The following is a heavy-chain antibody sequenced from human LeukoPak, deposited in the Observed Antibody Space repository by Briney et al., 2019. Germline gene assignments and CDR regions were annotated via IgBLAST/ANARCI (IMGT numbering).Heavy chain of an antibody. J-gene: IGHJ6*03. Sequence: PSETLSLTCTVSGGSISSSSYYWGWIRQPPGKGLEWIGSIYYSGSTYYNPSLKSRVTISVDTSKNQFSLKLSSVTAEDTAVYYCAREWGGGSYYYYYYMDVWGKGTTVTISS. CDR3: AREWGGGSYYYYYYMDV. CDR1: GGSISSSSYY. D-gene: IGHD6-25*01. CDR2: IYYSGST. V-gene: IGHV4-39*07.